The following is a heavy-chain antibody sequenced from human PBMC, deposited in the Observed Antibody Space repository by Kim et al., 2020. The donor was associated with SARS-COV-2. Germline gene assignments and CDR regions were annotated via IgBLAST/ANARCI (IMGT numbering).Heavy chain of an antibody. CDR2: IYYSGST. CDR1: GGSISSGGYY. CDR3: ARAYVWWNDVGSLRAFEI. V-gene: IGHV4-31*03. D-gene: IGHD1-1*01. Sequence: SETLSLTCTVSGGSISSGGYYWSWIRQHPGKGLEWIGYIYYSGSTYYNPSLKSRVTISVDTSKNQFSLKLSSVTAADTAVYYCARAYVWWNDVGSLRAFEIWGQGTMVTVSS. J-gene: IGHJ3*02.